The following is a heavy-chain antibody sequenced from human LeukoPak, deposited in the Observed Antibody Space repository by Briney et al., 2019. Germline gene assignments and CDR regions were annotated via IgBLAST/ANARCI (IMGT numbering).Heavy chain of an antibody. Sequence: ASETLSLXCTVSGGSISSSSYYWGWIRQPPGKGLEWIGSIYYSGITYYNPSLKSRVTISVDTSKNQFSLKLSSVTAADTAVYYCARTMVQGVLDYWGQGTLVTVSS. CDR2: IYYSGIT. CDR1: GGSISSSSYY. D-gene: IGHD3-10*01. CDR3: ARTMVQGVLDY. V-gene: IGHV4-39*01. J-gene: IGHJ4*02.